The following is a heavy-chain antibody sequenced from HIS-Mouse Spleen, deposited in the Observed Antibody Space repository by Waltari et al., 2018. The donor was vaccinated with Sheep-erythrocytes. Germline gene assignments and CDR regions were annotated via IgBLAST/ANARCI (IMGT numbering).Heavy chain of an antibody. CDR2: IYSGGST. D-gene: IGHD4-17*01. V-gene: IGHV3-53*01. Sequence: EVQLVESGGGLIQPGGSLRLSCAASGFTVSSNYMSWVRQAPGKGLEWFSVIYSGGSTYYADSVKGRFTIARDNSKNTLYLQMNSLRAEDTAVYYCARGHPDYGDYDAFDIWGQGTMVTVSS. CDR3: ARGHPDYGDYDAFDI. J-gene: IGHJ3*02. CDR1: GFTVSSNY.